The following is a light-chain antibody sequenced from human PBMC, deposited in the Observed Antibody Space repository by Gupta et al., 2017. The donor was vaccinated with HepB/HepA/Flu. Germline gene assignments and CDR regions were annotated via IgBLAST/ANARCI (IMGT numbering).Light chain of an antibody. V-gene: IGKV3-20*01. CDR3: QQYGISPGS. CDR2: GAS. Sequence: ENVLTQTPGTLSLSPGERATLSCRASQSISSTSLAWYQQKPGQAPRLLIYGASSRATGIPDRVCGSGSGTDFPLTINSLEPEDFAVYYCQQYGISPGSFGQGTKLESK. CDR1: QSISSTS. J-gene: IGKJ2*04.